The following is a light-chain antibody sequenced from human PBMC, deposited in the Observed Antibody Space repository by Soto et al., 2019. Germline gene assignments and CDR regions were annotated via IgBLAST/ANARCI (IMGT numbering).Light chain of an antibody. V-gene: IGKV1-5*03. CDR2: KAS. CDR1: QSITNW. CDR3: QQYNSFWT. J-gene: IGKJ1*01. Sequence: IQMTHSPCTLSSSFVTIVAITCRSSQSITNWLAWYQQKPGKAPKLLIYKASSLESGVPSRFSGSGSGTEFTLTISSLQPDDFATYYCQQYNSFWTFGQGTKV.